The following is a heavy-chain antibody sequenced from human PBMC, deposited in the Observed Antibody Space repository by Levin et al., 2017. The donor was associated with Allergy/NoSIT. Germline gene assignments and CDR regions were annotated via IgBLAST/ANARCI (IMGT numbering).Heavy chain of an antibody. CDR2: IYPGSSI. D-gene: IGHD1-1*01. CDR1: GISVSGNY. V-gene: IGHV3-53*01. Sequence: GGSLRLSCAVSGISVSGNYMSWVRQAPGKGLDWVSVIYPGSSIYYPDSVKGRFTISRDNSRNTLYLQMNSLRAEDTAVYYCARVRYEHYYYYYYMDVWGKGTTVTVSS. CDR3: ARVRYEHYYYYYYMDV. J-gene: IGHJ6*03.